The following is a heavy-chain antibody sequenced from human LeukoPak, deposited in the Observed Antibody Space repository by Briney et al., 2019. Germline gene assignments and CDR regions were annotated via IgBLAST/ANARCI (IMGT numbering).Heavy chain of an antibody. CDR1: GFTFSSYA. D-gene: IGHD2-21*02. CDR2: ISGSGGST. CDR3: ARSLAYCGGDCYPYYFDY. V-gene: IGHV3-23*01. Sequence: GGSLRLSCAASGFTFSSYAMSWVRQAPGKGLEWVSAISGSGGSTYYADSVKGRFTIPRDNAKNSLYLQMNSLRDEDTAVYYCARSLAYCGGDCYPYYFDYWGQGTLVTVSS. J-gene: IGHJ4*02.